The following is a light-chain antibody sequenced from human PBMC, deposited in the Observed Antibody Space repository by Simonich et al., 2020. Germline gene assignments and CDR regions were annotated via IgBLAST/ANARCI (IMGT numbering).Light chain of an antibody. CDR3: QQYNNWPPFT. V-gene: IGKV3-15*01. Sequence: EIVMTQSPVTLSVSPGERATLSCRASPSVSSNLAWYQQKPGQAPRLLIYGASTRATGIPARFSGSGSGTEFTLTISSMQSEDFAVYYCQQYNNWPPFTFGPGTKVDIK. CDR1: PSVSSN. J-gene: IGKJ3*01. CDR2: GAS.